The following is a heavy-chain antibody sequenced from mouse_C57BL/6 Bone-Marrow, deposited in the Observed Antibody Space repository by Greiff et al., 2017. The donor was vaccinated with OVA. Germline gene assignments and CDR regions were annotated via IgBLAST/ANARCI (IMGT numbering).Heavy chain of an antibody. Sequence: VQLKQSGTVLARPGASVKMSCKTSGYTFTSYWMNWVKQSPGQGLEWIGAIYPGNSDTSYNQKFKGEATLTAVTSASTAYMELSSLTNEDSAVYYCSRSRTGYAIDYWGQGTSVTVSS. J-gene: IGHJ4*01. CDR1: GYTFTSYW. V-gene: IGHV1-5*01. CDR3: SRSRTGYAIDY. CDR2: IYPGNSDT.